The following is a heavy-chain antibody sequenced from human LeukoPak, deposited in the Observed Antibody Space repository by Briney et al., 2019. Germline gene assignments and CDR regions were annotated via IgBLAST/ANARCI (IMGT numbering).Heavy chain of an antibody. CDR3: TSDTFGKYDS. V-gene: IGHV3-74*01. D-gene: IGHD3-10*01. CDR2: SNPDGSDT. CDR1: GFTFSHYW. J-gene: IGHJ4*02. Sequence: PGGSLRLSCAASGFTFSHYWMHWVRQGLGKGLVWVARSNPDGSDTTYADSVKGRFTISRDNAKNILYLQMNSLRVEDTAFYYCTSDTFGKYDSWGQGTLATVSS.